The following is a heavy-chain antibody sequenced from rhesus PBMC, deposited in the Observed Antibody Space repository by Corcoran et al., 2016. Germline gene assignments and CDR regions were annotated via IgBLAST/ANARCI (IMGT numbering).Heavy chain of an antibody. Sequence: QLQLQESGPGLVKPSETLSVTCAVSGGSISSSYWSWIRQAPGKGLEWIGDIYGSGRSTNYNPSLKSRVTLSVDTSKNQFYLKLSSVAAADTAVYYCARRFDYWGQGVLVTVSS. J-gene: IGHJ4*01. CDR2: IYGSGRST. CDR1: GGSISSSY. CDR3: ARRFDY. V-gene: IGHV4-169*01.